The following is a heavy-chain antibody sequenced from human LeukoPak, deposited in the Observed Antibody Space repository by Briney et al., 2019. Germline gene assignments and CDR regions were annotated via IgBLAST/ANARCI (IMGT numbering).Heavy chain of an antibody. V-gene: IGHV3-7*01. CDR3: ARAGQWPAPQQIDY. CDR1: GFSFSSYW. CDR2: IKQDGSET. Sequence: GGSLRLSCVGSGFSFSSYWMTWVRQAPGKGLEWVANIKQDGSETYYVDSVKGRFTIYRHNAENSVYMQMNSLRAEDTAVYYCARAGQWPAPQQIDYWGHGTLVTVSS. D-gene: IGHD6-19*01. J-gene: IGHJ4*01.